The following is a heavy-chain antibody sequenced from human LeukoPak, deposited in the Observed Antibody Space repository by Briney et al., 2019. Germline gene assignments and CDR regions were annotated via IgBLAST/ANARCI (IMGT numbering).Heavy chain of an antibody. V-gene: IGHV3-53*01. CDR2: IYSDNT. J-gene: IGHJ4*02. CDR3: AKGYSYGPNDY. CDR1: GFTVSSNS. D-gene: IGHD5-18*01. Sequence: GGSLRLSCTVSGFTVSSNSMSWVRQAPGKGLEWVSFIYSDNTHYSDSVKGRFTISRDNSKNTLYLQMNSLRAEDTAVYYCAKGYSYGPNDYWGQGTLVTVSS.